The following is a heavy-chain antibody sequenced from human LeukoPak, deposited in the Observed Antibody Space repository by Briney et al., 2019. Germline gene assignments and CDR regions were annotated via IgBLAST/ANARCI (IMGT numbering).Heavy chain of an antibody. CDR2: INPNSGGT. V-gene: IGHV1-2*02. J-gene: IGHJ4*02. CDR1: GYTFTGYY. CDR3: ARDYGDYYYFDY. D-gene: IGHD4-17*01. Sequence: ASVKVSCKASGYTFTGYYMHWVRQAPGQGLEWMGWINPNSGGTNYAQKFQGRVTMTRDTSISTAYMELSRLRSDDTAVYYCARDYGDYYYFDYWGQGTLATVSS.